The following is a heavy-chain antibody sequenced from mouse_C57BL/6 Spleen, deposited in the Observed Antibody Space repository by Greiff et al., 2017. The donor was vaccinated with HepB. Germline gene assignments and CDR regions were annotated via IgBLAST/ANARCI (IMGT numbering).Heavy chain of an antibody. Sequence: EVKLQQSGPELVKPGASVKISCKASGYSFTDYNMNWVKQSNGKSLEWIGVINPNYGTTSYNQKFKGKATLTVDQSSSTAYMQLNSLTSEDSAVYYCARGRLRDSSYYFDYWGQGTTLTVSS. J-gene: IGHJ2*01. V-gene: IGHV1-39*01. D-gene: IGHD3-2*01. CDR3: ARGRLRDSSYYFDY. CDR2: INPNYGTT. CDR1: GYSFTDYN.